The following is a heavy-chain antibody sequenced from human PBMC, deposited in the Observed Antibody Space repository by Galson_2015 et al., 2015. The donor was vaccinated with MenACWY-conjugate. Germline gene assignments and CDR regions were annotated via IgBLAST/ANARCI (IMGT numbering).Heavy chain of an antibody. Sequence: SLRLSCAASGFTVSSNYMSWVRQAPGKGLEWVSVIYSGGSTYYADSVKGRFTISRDNSKNTLYLQMNSLRAEDTAVYYRARRHSGGYSGYDSGDFDYWGQGTLVTVSS. V-gene: IGHV3-66*04. J-gene: IGHJ4*02. CDR2: IYSGGST. CDR3: ARRHSGGYSGYDSGDFDY. D-gene: IGHD5-12*01. CDR1: GFTVSSNY.